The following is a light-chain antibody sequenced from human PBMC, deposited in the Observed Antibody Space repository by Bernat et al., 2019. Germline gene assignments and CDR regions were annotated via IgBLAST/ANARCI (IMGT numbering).Light chain of an antibody. Sequence: DIQMTQSPSTLSASVGDRVTITCRASQSISSWLAWYQQKPGKAPKLLIYKASSFESGVPSRFSGSGSGTEFTLTISSLQPDDFATYYCQQYNSYSFWTFGQGTKVEIK. CDR3: QQYNSYSFWT. V-gene: IGKV1-5*03. J-gene: IGKJ1*01. CDR2: KAS. CDR1: QSISSW.